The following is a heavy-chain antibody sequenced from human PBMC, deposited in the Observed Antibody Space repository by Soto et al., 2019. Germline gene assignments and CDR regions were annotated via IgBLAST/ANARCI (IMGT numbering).Heavy chain of an antibody. D-gene: IGHD2-15*01. CDR3: ARGDCTGAYCYSWPFNYGVDV. CDR2: IWYDGSNK. Sequence: QVQLVESGGGVVQPGGSLRLSCTTSGFTFNTYGMYWVRQAPGKGLEWVAIIWYDGSNKYYGDSVKGRFTISRDNSKNTLYLKMNSLSAEDTALYYCARGDCTGAYCYSWPFNYGVDVWGQGTTVTVSS. J-gene: IGHJ6*02. CDR1: GFTFNTYG. V-gene: IGHV3-33*08.